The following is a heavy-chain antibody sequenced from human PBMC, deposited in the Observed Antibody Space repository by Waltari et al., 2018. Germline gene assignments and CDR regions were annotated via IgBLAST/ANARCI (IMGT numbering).Heavy chain of an antibody. CDR2: IWYDGSNK. D-gene: IGHD3-3*01. CDR1: GFTFTNHG. J-gene: IGHJ3*02. CDR3: ARGDGGSGLGASDI. V-gene: IGHV3-33*01. Sequence: QVQLVESGGDVVQSGRSLRLSCVGSGFTFTNHGMNWVRQAPGKGLEWVAVIWYDGSNKKYGDSLKGRFTISRNNSKNTLYLEMKSLRAEDTAVYFCARGDGGSGLGASDIWGQGTMVTVSS.